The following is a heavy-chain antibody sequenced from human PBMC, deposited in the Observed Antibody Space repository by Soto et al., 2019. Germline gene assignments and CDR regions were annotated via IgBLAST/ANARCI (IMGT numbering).Heavy chain of an antibody. CDR3: VKGTDASPFDY. V-gene: IGHV3-64D*06. Sequence: VGSLRLSCSASGFTFSSYAMHWVRQAPGKGLEYVSAISSNGGSTYYADSVKGRFTISRDNSKNTLYLQMSSLRAEDTAVYYRVKGTDASPFDYWGQGTLVTVSS. CDR1: GFTFSSYA. CDR2: ISSNGGST. D-gene: IGHD2-8*02. J-gene: IGHJ4*02.